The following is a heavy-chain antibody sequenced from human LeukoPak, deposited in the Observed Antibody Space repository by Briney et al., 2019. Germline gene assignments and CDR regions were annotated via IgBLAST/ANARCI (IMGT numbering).Heavy chain of an antibody. V-gene: IGHV3-74*01. CDR1: GFTFSSYW. D-gene: IGHD4-17*01. J-gene: IGHJ4*02. CDR3: ARDHYGDYSDY. Sequence: GGSLRLSCAASGFTFSSYWVHWVRQAPGKGLVWVSRINTDGSNTFYADSVKGRFTISRDNAKNTLYLQMNSLRAEDTAVYYCARDHYGDYSDYWGQGTLVTVSS. CDR2: INTDGSNT.